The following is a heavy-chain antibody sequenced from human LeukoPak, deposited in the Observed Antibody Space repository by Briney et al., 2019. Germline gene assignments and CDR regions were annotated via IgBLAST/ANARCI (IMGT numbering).Heavy chain of an antibody. D-gene: IGHD5-12*01. V-gene: IGHV3-23*01. CDR2: ISGSGGST. J-gene: IGHJ4*02. CDR3: ARDSGYDYEDFDY. CDR1: GFTFSSYA. Sequence: GGSLRLSCAASGFTFSSYAMSWVRQTPGKGLEWVSAISGSGGSTYYADSVKGRFTISRDNSKHTLFLQMNSLRAEDTAVYYCARDSGYDYEDFDYWGQGTLVTVSS.